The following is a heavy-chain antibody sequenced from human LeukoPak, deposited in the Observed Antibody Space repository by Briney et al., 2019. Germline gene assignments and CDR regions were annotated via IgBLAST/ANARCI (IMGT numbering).Heavy chain of an antibody. Sequence: GGSLRLSCAASGFTFSNYVMSWVRQAPGKGLEWVSAISGSGGYTDYADSVKGRFTISRDNSKNTLYLQMNSLRAEDTAVYYCAKLYFGPEYWGQGTLVTVSS. CDR1: GFTFSNYV. CDR3: AKLYFGPEY. V-gene: IGHV3-23*01. D-gene: IGHD3-10*01. CDR2: ISGSGGYT. J-gene: IGHJ4*02.